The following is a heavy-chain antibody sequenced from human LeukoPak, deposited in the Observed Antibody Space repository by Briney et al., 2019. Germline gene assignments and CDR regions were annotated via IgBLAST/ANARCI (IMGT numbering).Heavy chain of an antibody. CDR1: GFTFPNYV. V-gene: IGHV3-23*01. J-gene: IGHJ4*02. Sequence: GGSLRLSCAASGFTFPNYVMSWVRQAPGKGLEWVSGISGSGSNTYYADSVKGRFTISRDNSKNTLYLQMNSLRAEDTAVYYCAKEPGRGSGWSDFDYWGQGTLVTVSS. CDR2: ISGSGSNT. CDR3: AKEPGRGSGWSDFDY. D-gene: IGHD6-19*01.